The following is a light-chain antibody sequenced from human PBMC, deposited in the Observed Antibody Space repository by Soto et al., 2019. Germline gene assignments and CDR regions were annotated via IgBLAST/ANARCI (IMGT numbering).Light chain of an antibody. V-gene: IGKV1-17*01. CDR2: SAI. Sequence: DIQMTQSPSSLSASVGDRVTITCRASQGIKNDLAWYQQRPGKAPKRLIYSAINLQSGVPSRFSGSGSETEFTLTISSLQPEDFASYYCLQYMNYRLTSGQGTKLDIK. J-gene: IGKJ1*01. CDR1: QGIKND. CDR3: LQYMNYRLT.